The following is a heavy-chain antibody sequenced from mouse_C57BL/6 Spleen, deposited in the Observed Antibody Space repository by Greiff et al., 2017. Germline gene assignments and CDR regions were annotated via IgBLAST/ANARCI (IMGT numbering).Heavy chain of an antibody. CDR1: GYTFTSYW. D-gene: IGHD3-3*01. Sequence: VQLQQPGTELVKPGASVKLSCKASGYTFTSYWMHWVKQRPGQGLEWIGNINPSNGGTNYNKKFKDKTTLTVDKSSSTAYMQLSSLTSEDSAVYCCLGGGEYYFDYWGQGTTLTVSS. V-gene: IGHV1-53*01. CDR2: INPSNGGT. CDR3: LGGGEYYFDY. J-gene: IGHJ2*01.